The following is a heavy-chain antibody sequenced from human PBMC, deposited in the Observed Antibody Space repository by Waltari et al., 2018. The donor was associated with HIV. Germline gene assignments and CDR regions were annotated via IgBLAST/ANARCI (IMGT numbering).Heavy chain of an antibody. CDR1: GYTFTAYY. D-gene: IGHD3-9*01. CDR2: MNPNSGGT. Sequence: QVQLVQSGAEVKKPGASVKVSCKASGYTFTAYYIHWVRQAPGQGLEWMGWMNPNSGGTNKPQKFKGRVTRTRDTSIKTAYVQLSGLTSDDTALYWCSRGGTILTGYYPSGVSWGQGTPVTVSS. J-gene: IGHJ5*02. CDR3: SRGGTILTGYYPSGVS. V-gene: IGHV1-2*02.